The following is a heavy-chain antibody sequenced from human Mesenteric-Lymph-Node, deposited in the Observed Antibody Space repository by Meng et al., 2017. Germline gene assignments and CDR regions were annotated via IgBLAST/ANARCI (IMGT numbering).Heavy chain of an antibody. CDR3: ARIAVAGTFDY. CDR1: GGSISSGDYY. V-gene: IGHV4-30-4*01. D-gene: IGHD6-19*01. Sequence: QVQLQESGPGLVKPSQTLSLICTVSGGSISSGDYYWSWIRQPPGNGLEWIGYIYYSGSTYYNPSLKSRVTISVDRSNNQFSLRLKSVSAADTAVYYCARIAVAGTFDYWGQGTLVTVSS. J-gene: IGHJ4*02. CDR2: IYYSGST.